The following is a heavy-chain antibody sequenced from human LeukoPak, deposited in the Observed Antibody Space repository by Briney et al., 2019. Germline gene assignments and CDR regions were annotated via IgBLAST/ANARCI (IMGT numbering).Heavy chain of an antibody. D-gene: IGHD6-6*01. J-gene: IGHJ4*02. Sequence: GGSLRLSCTASGFSFSGHWVHWARQLPGKGLVWVSRTSPTGSTTSYADSVKGRFTVSRDNAKNTLYLQVNNLRAEDTAVYYCARGPNSNWSGLDFWGQGTLLTVSS. CDR3: ARGPNSNWSGLDF. CDR2: TSPTGSTT. V-gene: IGHV3-74*01. CDR1: GFSFSGHW.